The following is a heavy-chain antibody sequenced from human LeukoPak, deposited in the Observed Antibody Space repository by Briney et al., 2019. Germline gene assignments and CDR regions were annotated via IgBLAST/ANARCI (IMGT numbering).Heavy chain of an antibody. CDR2: INHSGST. CDR1: GGSFSGYY. J-gene: IGHJ6*02. CDR3: ARDHVTTYYYYYYGMDV. Sequence: SETLSLTCAVYGGSFSGYYWSWIRQPPGKGLEWIGEINHSGSTNYNPSLKSRVTISVDTSKNQFSLKLSSATAADTAVYYCARDHVTTYYYYYYGMDVWGQGTTVTVSS. D-gene: IGHD3-22*01. V-gene: IGHV4-34*01.